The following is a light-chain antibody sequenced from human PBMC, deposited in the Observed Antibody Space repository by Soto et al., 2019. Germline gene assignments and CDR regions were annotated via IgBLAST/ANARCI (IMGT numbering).Light chain of an antibody. Sequence: EIVLTQVPGTLSLSPGERATLSCRASQSVSSSYLAWYQQKPGQAPRPLIYGASSRAIGIPDRFSGSGSGTDFTLTISRLEPEDFAVYYRQQYGSSPWTFGQGTKVDIK. CDR1: QSVSSSY. CDR3: QQYGSSPWT. J-gene: IGKJ1*01. V-gene: IGKV3-20*01. CDR2: GAS.